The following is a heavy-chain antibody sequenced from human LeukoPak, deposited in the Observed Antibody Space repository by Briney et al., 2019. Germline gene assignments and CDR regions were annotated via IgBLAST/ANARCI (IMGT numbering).Heavy chain of an antibody. CDR1: GGSISSYY. CDR2: IYYSGST. Sequence: NPSETLSLTCTVSGGSISSYYWSWIRQPPGKGLEWIGYIYYSGSTNYNPSLKSRVTISVDTSKNQFSLKLSSVTAADTAVYYCAREGKDIVVVPAAMRYYYYMDVWGKGTTVTISS. V-gene: IGHV4-59*01. J-gene: IGHJ6*03. CDR3: AREGKDIVVVPAAMRYYYYMDV. D-gene: IGHD2-2*01.